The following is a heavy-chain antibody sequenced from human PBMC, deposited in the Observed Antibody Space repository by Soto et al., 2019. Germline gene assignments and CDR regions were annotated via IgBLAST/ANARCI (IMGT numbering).Heavy chain of an antibody. D-gene: IGHD5-18*01. V-gene: IGHV3-30-3*01. CDR1: GFTFSSYA. CDR2: ISYDGSNK. Sequence: GGSLRLSCAASGFTFSSYAMHWVRQAPGKGLEWVAVISYDGSNKYYADSVKGRFTISRDNSKNTLYLQMNSLRAEDTAVYYCATTPIQLITEYGMDVWGQGTTVTVSS. CDR3: ATTPIQLITEYGMDV. J-gene: IGHJ6*02.